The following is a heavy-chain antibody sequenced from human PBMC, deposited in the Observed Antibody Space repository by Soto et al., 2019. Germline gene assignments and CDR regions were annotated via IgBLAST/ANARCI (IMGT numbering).Heavy chain of an antibody. V-gene: IGHV4-4*07. CDR3: ARDRIIVTSYSDY. CDR1: SGSINSFY. CDR2: IHSSGTT. D-gene: IGHD1-7*01. J-gene: IGHJ4*02. Sequence: QVQLQESGPGLVKPSETLSLNCTVSSGSINSFYWSWIRQPAGKGLEWIGRIHSSGTTNYNPSLKSGVTMSVDTSKNQFSLKLTSVTAADTAVYYCARDRIIVTSYSDYWGQGILVTVSS.